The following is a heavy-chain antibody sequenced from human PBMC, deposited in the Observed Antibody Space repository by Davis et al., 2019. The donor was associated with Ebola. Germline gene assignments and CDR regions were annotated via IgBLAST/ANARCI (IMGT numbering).Heavy chain of an antibody. V-gene: IGHV6-1*01. D-gene: IGHD3-3*01. CDR1: GDSVSSNSAA. CDR3: ARAGVTIFGVVVYYYGMDV. J-gene: IGHJ6*02. Sequence: SQTLSLTCAISGDSVSSNSAAWNWIRQSPSRGLEWLGRTYYRSKWYNDYAVSVKSRITINPDTSKNQFSLKLSSVTAADTAVYYCARAGVTIFGVVVYYYGMDVWGQGTTVTVSS. CDR2: TYYRSKWYN.